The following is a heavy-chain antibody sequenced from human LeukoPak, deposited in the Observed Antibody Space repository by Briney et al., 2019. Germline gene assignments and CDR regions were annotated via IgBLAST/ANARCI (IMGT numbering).Heavy chain of an antibody. Sequence: SVKVSCKASGGTFSSYTISWVRQAPGQGLEWTGRIIPILGIANYAQKFQGRVTITADKSTSTAYMELSILRSEDTAVYYCAGCSSTSCYRGNYWGQGTLVTVSS. CDR2: IIPILGIA. CDR3: AGCSSTSCYRGNY. V-gene: IGHV1-69*02. CDR1: GGTFSSYT. J-gene: IGHJ4*02. D-gene: IGHD2-2*02.